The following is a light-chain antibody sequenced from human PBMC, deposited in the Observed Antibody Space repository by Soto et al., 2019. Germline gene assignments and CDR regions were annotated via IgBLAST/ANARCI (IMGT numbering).Light chain of an antibody. CDR2: AAS. V-gene: IGKV1-9*01. CDR1: QHISSY. CDR3: QQIKSYPIT. J-gene: IGKJ5*01. Sequence: DIQLTQSPLFLSASVGDRVTITCRASQHISSYLAWYQQKPGKAPNVLIYAASTLQGGVPSRFSGSGSGTEFTLTIDSLQPEDFAAYYCQQIKSYPITFGQGTRLDIK.